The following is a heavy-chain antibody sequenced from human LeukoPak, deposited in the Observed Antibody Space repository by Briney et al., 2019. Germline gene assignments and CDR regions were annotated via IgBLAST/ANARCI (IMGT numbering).Heavy chain of an antibody. J-gene: IGHJ3*02. CDR3: AKELDNWNYVAFDI. CDR1: GFTFSSYA. V-gene: IGHV3-23*01. CDR2: ISGSGGST. D-gene: IGHD1-7*01. Sequence: SGGSLRLSCAVSGFTFSSYAMSWVRQAPGKGLEWVSAISGSGGSTFYADSVKGRFTISRDNSKNTLYLQMNSLRAEDTAVYYCAKELDNWNYVAFDIWGQGTMVTVSS.